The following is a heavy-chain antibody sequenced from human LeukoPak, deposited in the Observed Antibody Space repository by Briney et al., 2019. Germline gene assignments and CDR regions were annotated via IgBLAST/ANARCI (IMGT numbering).Heavy chain of an antibody. D-gene: IGHD2-15*01. CDR2: ISGSGGST. CDR3: AKDHCSGGSCCRFDP. Sequence: GGTLRLSCAASGFTFSSYGMSWVRQAPGKVMEWVSAISGSGGSTYYADSVKGRFTISRDNSKNTLYLQMNSLRAEDTAVYYCAKDHCSGGSCCRFDPWGQGTLVTVSS. CDR1: GFTFSSYG. J-gene: IGHJ5*02. V-gene: IGHV3-23*01.